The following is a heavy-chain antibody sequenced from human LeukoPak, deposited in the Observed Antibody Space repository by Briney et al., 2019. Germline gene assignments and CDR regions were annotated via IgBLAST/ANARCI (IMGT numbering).Heavy chain of an antibody. V-gene: IGHV4-39*01. CDR2: IYYSGST. CDR3: ASSEWDLRGMAFDY. J-gene: IGHJ4*02. Sequence: SETLSLTCTVSGGSVSSSSYYWGWIRQPPGKGLEWIGSIYYSGSTYYNPSLKSRVTISVGTSKNQFSLKLSSVTAADTAVYYCASSEWDLRGMAFDYWGQGTLVTVSS. D-gene: IGHD1-26*01. CDR1: GGSVSSSSYY.